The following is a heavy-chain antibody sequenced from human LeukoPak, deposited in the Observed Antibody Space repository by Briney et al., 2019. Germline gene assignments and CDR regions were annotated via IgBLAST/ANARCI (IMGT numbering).Heavy chain of an antibody. CDR3: ARGYRLWFGELSYYYYYYYMDV. D-gene: IGHD3-10*01. CDR2: MNPNSGNT. J-gene: IGHJ6*03. Sequence: GASVKVSCKASGYTFTSYDINWVRQATGQGLEWMGWMNPNSGNTGYAQKFQGRVTMTRNTSISTAYMELSSLRSEDTAVYYCARGYRLWFGELSYYYYYYYMDVWGKGTTVTISS. CDR1: GYTFTSYD. V-gene: IGHV1-8*01.